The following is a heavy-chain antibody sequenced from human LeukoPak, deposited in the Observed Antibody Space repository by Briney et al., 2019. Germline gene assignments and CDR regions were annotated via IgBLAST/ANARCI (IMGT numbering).Heavy chain of an antibody. J-gene: IGHJ4*02. Sequence: GGSLRLSCAASGFTFSSYAMSWVRQAPGKGLEWVSAISGSGGSTYYADSVKGRFTIPRDNSKNTLYLQMNSLRAEDTAVYYCAKDLARAQLWFGELLMGADYWGQGTLVTVSS. V-gene: IGHV3-23*01. D-gene: IGHD3-10*01. CDR1: GFTFSSYA. CDR3: AKDLARAQLWFGELLMGADY. CDR2: ISGSGGST.